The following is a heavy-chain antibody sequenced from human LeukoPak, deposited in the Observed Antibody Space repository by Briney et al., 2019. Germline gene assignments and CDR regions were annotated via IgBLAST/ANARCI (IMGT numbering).Heavy chain of an antibody. D-gene: IGHD3-10*01. CDR1: NASINRYY. CDR3: ARDVSGRNAFDI. V-gene: IGHV4-59*01. CDR2: VDNTGIT. J-gene: IGHJ3*02. Sequence: SETLSLTCTVSNASINRYYWNWIRQPPGKGLEWIGYVDNTGITNYHPSLKSRLTISLDTSKNEFSLKLTSVTAADTALYYCARDVSGRNAFDIWGQGTMVTVS.